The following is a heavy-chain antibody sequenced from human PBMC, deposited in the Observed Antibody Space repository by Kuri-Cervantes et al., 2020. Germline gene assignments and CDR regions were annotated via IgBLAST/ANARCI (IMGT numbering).Heavy chain of an antibody. CDR1: GESFSGYF. D-gene: IGHD2-21*02. CDR2: INHSGST. V-gene: IGHV4-34*01. Sequence: SETLSLTCGVFGESFSGYFWNWIRQPPGKGLEWIGEINHSGSTNYNPSLKSRVTISVDTSKNQFSLKLTSVTAADTAVYYCARSPAIPAGVGDWFDPWGQGALVTVSS. CDR3: ARSPAIPAGVGDWFDP. J-gene: IGHJ5*02.